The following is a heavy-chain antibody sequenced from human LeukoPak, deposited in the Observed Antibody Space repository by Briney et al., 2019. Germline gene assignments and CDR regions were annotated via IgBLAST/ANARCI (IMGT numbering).Heavy chain of an antibody. J-gene: IGHJ3*02. CDR2: ISGSGGST. CDR1: GFTFSSYA. V-gene: IGHV3-23*01. D-gene: IGHD3-10*01. Sequence: GGSLRLSCAASGFTFSSYAMSWVRQAPGKGLEWVSAISGSGGSTYYADSVKGRFTISRDNSKNTLYLQMNSLRAEDTAVYYCAKERPWFGELHDAFDIWGQGTMVTVSS. CDR3: AKERPWFGELHDAFDI.